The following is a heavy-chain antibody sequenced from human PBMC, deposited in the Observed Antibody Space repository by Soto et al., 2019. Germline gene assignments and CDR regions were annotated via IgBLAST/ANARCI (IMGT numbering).Heavy chain of an antibody. D-gene: IGHD6-13*01. CDR2: INTNTGNP. CDR3: ARGIAPHPYSSSWFDNWFDP. V-gene: IGHV7-4-1*01. CDR1: GYTFTSYA. J-gene: IGHJ5*02. Sequence: ASVKVSCKASGYTFTSYAMNWVRQAPRQGLEWMGWINTNTGNPTYAQGFTGRFVFSLDTSVSTAYLQICSLKAEDTAVYYCARGIAPHPYSSSWFDNWFDPWGQGTLVTVSS.